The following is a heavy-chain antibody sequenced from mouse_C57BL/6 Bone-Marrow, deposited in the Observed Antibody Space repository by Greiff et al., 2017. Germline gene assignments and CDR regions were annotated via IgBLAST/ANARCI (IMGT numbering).Heavy chain of an antibody. V-gene: IGHV1-72*01. Sequence: VQLQQPGAELVKPGASVKLSCKASGYTFTSYWMHWVKQRPGRGLEWIGRIDPNSGGTKYNEKFKSKATLTVDKPSSTAYMQLSSLTSEDSAVYYWASPNYYGSSYVPHYYAMDYWGQGTSVTVSA. J-gene: IGHJ4*01. CDR1: GYTFTSYW. D-gene: IGHD1-1*01. CDR2: IDPNSGGT. CDR3: ASPNYYGSSYVPHYYAMDY.